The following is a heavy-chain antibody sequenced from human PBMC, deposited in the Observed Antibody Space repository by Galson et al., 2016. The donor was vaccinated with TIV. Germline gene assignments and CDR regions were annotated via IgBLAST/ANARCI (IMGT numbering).Heavy chain of an antibody. D-gene: IGHD5/OR15-5a*01. CDR3: ARGVSTGSGWLDP. J-gene: IGHJ5*02. CDR2: IDPTDSYT. CDR1: GYSFTNYW. Sequence: QSGAEVKKPGESLTISCKGSGYSFTNYWINWVRQMPGKGLEWMGRIDPTDSYTNYSPSFEGHVTISADKSISTAFLQWSSPKASDTAIYFCARGVSTGSGWLDPWGQGTLVTVSS. V-gene: IGHV5-10-1*01.